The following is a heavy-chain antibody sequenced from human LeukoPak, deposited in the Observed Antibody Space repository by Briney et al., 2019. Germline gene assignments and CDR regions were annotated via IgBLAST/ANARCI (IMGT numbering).Heavy chain of an antibody. Sequence: GGSPCHSRSASGFTFSYYALHWVRQAPGKGLEYVSAISGDGGNTYYADSLKGRFTISRDNSKNTLYLQMSSLTVEDTAVYYCVITSATGPLDYWGQGTLVTVSS. CDR1: GFTFSYYA. CDR3: VITSATGPLDY. J-gene: IGHJ4*02. CDR2: ISGDGGNT. D-gene: IGHD1-14*01. V-gene: IGHV3-64D*09.